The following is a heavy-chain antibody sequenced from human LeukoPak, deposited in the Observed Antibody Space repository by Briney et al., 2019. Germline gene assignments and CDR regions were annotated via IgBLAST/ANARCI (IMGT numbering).Heavy chain of an antibody. CDR2: ISASGGST. CDR3: AKDRGSGIRRFYGMDV. Sequence: GGSLRLSCAASGFTFSSSAMSWVRQVPGKGLEWVSGISASGGSTYYADSVRGRFTISRDNSKNTLYLQMNSLRAEDTAVYYCAKDRGSGIRRFYGMDVWGQGTTVTVSS. D-gene: IGHD3-10*01. CDR1: GFTFSSSA. J-gene: IGHJ6*02. V-gene: IGHV3-23*01.